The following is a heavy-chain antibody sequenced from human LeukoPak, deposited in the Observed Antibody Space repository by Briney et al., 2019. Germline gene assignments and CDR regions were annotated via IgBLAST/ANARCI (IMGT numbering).Heavy chain of an antibody. CDR2: FDPEDGKK. Sequence: ASVKVSCKVSGYTLTDLSMHWVRQAPGKGLEWMGGFDPEDGKKVYPQKFQGRVTMTEDASTDTAYMDLSSLSSEDTAMYSCVSVACPYGLCYQYHFDSWGQGSLVTVSS. CDR3: VSVACPYGLCYQYHFDS. D-gene: IGHD2-8*01. J-gene: IGHJ4*02. CDR1: GYTLTDLS. V-gene: IGHV1-24*01.